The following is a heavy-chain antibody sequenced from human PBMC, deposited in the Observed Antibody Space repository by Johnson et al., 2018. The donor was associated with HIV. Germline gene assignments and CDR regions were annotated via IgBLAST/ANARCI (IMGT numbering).Heavy chain of an antibody. CDR1: GFSVNSNY. D-gene: IGHD6-19*01. Sequence: MQLVESGGGLVQPGGSLRLSCAASGFSVNSNYMSWVLQAPGRGLEWVSVFYSGGSAFYADSVKGRFILSRDNSKNTLFLQMNSLRAEDTAVYYCAREGVAVAGTPDAFDLWGQGTMVTVSS. CDR2: FYSGGSA. V-gene: IGHV3-66*01. J-gene: IGHJ3*01. CDR3: AREGVAVAGTPDAFDL.